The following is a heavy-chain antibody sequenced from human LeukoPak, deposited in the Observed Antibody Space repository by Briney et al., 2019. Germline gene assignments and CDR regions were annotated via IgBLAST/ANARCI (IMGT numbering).Heavy chain of an antibody. CDR3: ARAYSAYDSFDY. V-gene: IGHV4-59*01. Sequence: PSETLSLTCTVSGASISSYSWGWIRQPPGKGLEWIGYFSYTGSTNYNPSLRSRVTISLDTSKNRFFLKVSSVTAADTAVYYCARAYSAYDSFDYWGQGTLVTVSS. CDR1: GASISSYS. CDR2: FSYTGST. J-gene: IGHJ4*02. D-gene: IGHD5-12*01.